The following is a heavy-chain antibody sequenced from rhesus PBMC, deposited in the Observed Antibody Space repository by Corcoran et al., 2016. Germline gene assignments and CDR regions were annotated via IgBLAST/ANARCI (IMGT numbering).Heavy chain of an antibody. CDR3: ARDWGY. V-gene: IGHV3-178*01. Sequence: EVQLVESGGGLAKPGGSLRLSCAASGFTFSDYYMDRVRQAPGKGLGCVSRISNGGGNTWYAESVKGRFTISRENAKNTLYLQMNSLRVEDMAVYYCARDWGYWGQGVLVTVSS. CDR1: GFTFSDYY. CDR2: ISNGGGNT. D-gene: IGHD3-34*01. J-gene: IGHJ4*01.